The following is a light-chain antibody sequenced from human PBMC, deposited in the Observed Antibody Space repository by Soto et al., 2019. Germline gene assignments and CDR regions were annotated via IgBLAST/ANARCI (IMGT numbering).Light chain of an antibody. Sequence: EIVMTQSPATLSVSPGERATLSCRASQSVNGDLAWYQQKPGQAPRLLIYDASTRATGIPARFSGVGSGTEFTLTISSLQSEDFAVYYCQQYNNWPPLTFGGGTKVEI. CDR2: DAS. J-gene: IGKJ4*01. V-gene: IGKV3-15*01. CDR1: QSVNGD. CDR3: QQYNNWPPLT.